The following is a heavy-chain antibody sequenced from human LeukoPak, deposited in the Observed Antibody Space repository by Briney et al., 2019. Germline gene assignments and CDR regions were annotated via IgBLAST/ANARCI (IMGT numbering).Heavy chain of an antibody. D-gene: IGHD3-22*01. V-gene: IGHV1-8*01. CDR3: ASAGLNEGSSGYRPYYFDY. Sequence: ASVKVSCKASGYTFTSYDINWVRQATGQGLEWLGWMNPNSGNTGYAQKFQGRVTMTRNTSISTAYMELSSLRSEDTAVYYCASAGLNEGSSGYRPYYFDYWGQGTLVTVSS. CDR1: GYTFTSYD. CDR2: MNPNSGNT. J-gene: IGHJ4*02.